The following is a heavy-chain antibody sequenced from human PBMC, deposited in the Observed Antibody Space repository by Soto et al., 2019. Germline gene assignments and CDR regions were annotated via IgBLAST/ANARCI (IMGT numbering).Heavy chain of an antibody. D-gene: IGHD3-3*01. J-gene: IGHJ5*02. V-gene: IGHV3-9*01. CDR2: ISWNSGSI. CDR3: AKDLSGMTVFGDWFDH. Sequence: SLRLSCAASGFTFDDYAMHWVRQAPGKGLEWVSGISWNSGSIGYADSVKGRFTISRDNAKNSLYLQMNSLRAEDTALYYCAKDLSGMTVFGDWFDHWGQGTLVTVSS. CDR1: GFTFDDYA.